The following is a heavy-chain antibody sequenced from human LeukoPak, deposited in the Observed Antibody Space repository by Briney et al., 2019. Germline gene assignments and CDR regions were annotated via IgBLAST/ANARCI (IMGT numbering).Heavy chain of an antibody. CDR3: ARSYFDWSYYFDY. D-gene: IGHD3-9*01. J-gene: IGHJ4*02. Sequence: GASVKASCKASGYTFTGYYMHWVRQAPGQGLEWMGWINPNSGGTNYAQKFQGRVTMTRDTSISTAYMELSRLRSDDTAVYYCARSYFDWSYYFDYWGQGTLVTVSS. V-gene: IGHV1-2*02. CDR2: INPNSGGT. CDR1: GYTFTGYY.